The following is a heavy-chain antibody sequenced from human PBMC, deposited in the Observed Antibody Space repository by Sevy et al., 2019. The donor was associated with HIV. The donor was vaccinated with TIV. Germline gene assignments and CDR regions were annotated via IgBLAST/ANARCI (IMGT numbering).Heavy chain of an antibody. V-gene: IGHV3-74*01. CDR1: GFTLRSYW. Sequence: GGSLRLSCAASGFTLRSYWMNWVRQAPGEGLMWVSRIDNDGRSTNYADSVKGRFTISRDNAKNTLYLQMNSLRAEDTAVYYCAREYFGEFLVVPPWGQGTLVTVSS. CDR2: IDNDGRST. CDR3: AREYFGEFLVVPP. J-gene: IGHJ4*02. D-gene: IGHD3-10*01.